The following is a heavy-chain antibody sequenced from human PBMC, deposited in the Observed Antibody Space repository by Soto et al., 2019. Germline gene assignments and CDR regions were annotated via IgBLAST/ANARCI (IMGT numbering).Heavy chain of an antibody. CDR3: ARENCSGGSCYFDY. CDR1: GGTFSSYA. J-gene: IGHJ4*02. CDR2: IIPIFGTA. D-gene: IGHD2-15*01. V-gene: IGHV1-69*01. Sequence: QVQLVQSGAEVKTPGSSVKVSCKASGGTFSSYAISWVRQAPGQGLEWMGGIIPIFGTANYAQKFQGRVTITADESTSTAYMELSSLRSEDTAVYYCARENCSGGSCYFDYWGQGTLVTVSS.